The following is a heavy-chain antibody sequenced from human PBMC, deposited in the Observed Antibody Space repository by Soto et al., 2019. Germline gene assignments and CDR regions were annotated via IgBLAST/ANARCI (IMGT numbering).Heavy chain of an antibody. CDR2: IYYSGST. J-gene: IGHJ6*02. V-gene: IGHV4-31*03. CDR1: GGSISSGGYY. Sequence: PQTLSLTCTISGGSISSGGYYWSWIRQHPGKGLEWIGYIYYSGSTYYNPSLKSRVTISVDTSKNQFSLKLISVTAADTAVYYCARGSTHGYYSGMDVWGQGTTVTVSS. CDR3: ARGSTHGYYSGMDV.